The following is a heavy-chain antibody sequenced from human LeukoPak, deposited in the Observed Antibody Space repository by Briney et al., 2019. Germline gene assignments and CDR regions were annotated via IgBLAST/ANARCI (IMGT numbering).Heavy chain of an antibody. CDR2: INHSGST. J-gene: IGHJ6*03. CDR1: GGSFSGYY. V-gene: IGHV4-34*01. CDR3: ARRVGRYFGERAYYYNYMDV. D-gene: IGHD3-10*01. Sequence: SETLSLTCVVYGGSFSGYYWSWIRQPPGKGLEWIGEINHSGSTKYNPSLKSRVTISVDTSKKQFSLKLSSVAAADTAVYYCARRVGRYFGERAYYYNYMDVWGKGTTVTISS.